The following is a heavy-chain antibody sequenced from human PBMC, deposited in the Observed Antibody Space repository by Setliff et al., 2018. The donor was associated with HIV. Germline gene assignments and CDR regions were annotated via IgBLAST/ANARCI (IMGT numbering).Heavy chain of an antibody. CDR3: ARDDDTTSHYGLFEF. V-gene: IGHV3-7*01. CDR1: GFSFSAYW. Sequence: PGGSLRLSCAASGFSFSAYWMNWVRQAPGKGLEWVANIKPDGSEKYYADSVKGRFTISRDDSKNTVYLQMNSLRAEDTAVYYCARDDDTTSHYGLFEFWGQGTLVTVSS. J-gene: IGHJ4*02. D-gene: IGHD3-22*01. CDR2: IKPDGSEK.